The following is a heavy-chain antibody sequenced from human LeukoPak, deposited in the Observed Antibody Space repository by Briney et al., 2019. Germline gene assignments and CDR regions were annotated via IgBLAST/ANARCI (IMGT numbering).Heavy chain of an antibody. V-gene: IGHV4-34*01. D-gene: IGHD3-3*01. CDR3: ARVPLRFLEPFDY. J-gene: IGHJ4*02. Sequence: PSETLSLTCAVYGGSFIGYYWSWIRQPPGKGLEWIGEINHSGGANYNPSLKSRVTISADTSKSQFSLKLGSVTAADTAVYYCARVPLRFLEPFDYWGQGTLVTVSS. CDR2: INHSGGA. CDR1: GGSFIGYY.